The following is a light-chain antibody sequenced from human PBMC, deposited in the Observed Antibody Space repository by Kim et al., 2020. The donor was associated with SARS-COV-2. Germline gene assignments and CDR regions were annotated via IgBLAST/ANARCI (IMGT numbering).Light chain of an antibody. CDR2: EIS. CDR1: QSLVYSNGKTY. Sequence: DIMMTQTPLSSPVTLGQPASISCRSSQSLVYSNGKTYLSWLQQRPGQPPRLLIYEISKRFSGVPDRFSGSGAGTDFTLKISRVEAEDVVVYYCMQATQFPHTFGQGTKLEI. CDR3: MQATQFPHT. V-gene: IGKV2-24*01. J-gene: IGKJ2*01.